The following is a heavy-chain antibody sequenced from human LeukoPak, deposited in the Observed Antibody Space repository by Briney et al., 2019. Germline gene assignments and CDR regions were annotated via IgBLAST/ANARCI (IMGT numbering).Heavy chain of an antibody. V-gene: IGHV1-69*13. CDR2: IIPIFGTA. D-gene: IGHD2-15*01. CDR1: GGTFSSYA. CDR3: ARGCSGGSCYAYFDY. Sequence: ASVKVSCKASGGTFSSYAISWVRQAPGQGLERMGGIIPIFGTANYAQKFQGRVTITADESTSTAYMELSSLRSEDTAVYYCARGCSGGSCYAYFDYWGQGTLVTVSS. J-gene: IGHJ4*02.